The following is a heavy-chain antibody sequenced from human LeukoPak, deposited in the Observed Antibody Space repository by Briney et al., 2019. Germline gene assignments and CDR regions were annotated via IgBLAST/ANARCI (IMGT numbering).Heavy chain of an antibody. CDR2: IYYSGST. CDR3: AFGDYGEIDY. D-gene: IGHD4-17*01. CDR1: GGSISSSSYY. J-gene: IGHJ4*02. V-gene: IGHV4-39*01. Sequence: SETLSLTCTVSGGSISSSSYYWGWIRQPPGKGLEWIGSIYYSGSTYYNPSLKSRVTISVDTSKNQFSLKLSSVTAADTAVYYCAFGDYGEIDYWGQGTLVTVSS.